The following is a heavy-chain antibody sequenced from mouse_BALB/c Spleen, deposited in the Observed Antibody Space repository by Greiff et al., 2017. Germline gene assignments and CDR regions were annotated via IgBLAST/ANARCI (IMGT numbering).Heavy chain of an antibody. J-gene: IGHJ4*01. Sequence: EVKLMESGGGLVKPGGSLKLSCAASGFTFSSYTMSWVRQTPEKRLEWVATISSGGSYTYYPDSVKGRFTISRDNAKNTLYLQMSSLKSEDTAMYYCTRASAMITAGAMDYWGQGTSVTVSA. CDR1: GFTFSSYT. V-gene: IGHV5-6-4*01. CDR3: TRASAMITAGAMDY. D-gene: IGHD2-4*01. CDR2: ISSGGSYT.